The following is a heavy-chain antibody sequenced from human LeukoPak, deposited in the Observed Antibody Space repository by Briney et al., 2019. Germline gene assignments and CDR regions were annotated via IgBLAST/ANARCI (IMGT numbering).Heavy chain of an antibody. D-gene: IGHD4-17*01. V-gene: IGHV3-23*01. Sequence: TGGSLRLSCTASGFTFSAYAMMWVRQAPGKGPEWVSAIRGSGSGGGTLYADSVKGRFTISRDNSKYTLFLQMNSLRAEDTAVYYSARDPNGDYIGAFDVWGPGTMVAVSS. CDR3: ARDPNGDYIGAFDV. J-gene: IGHJ3*01. CDR2: IRGSGSGGGT. CDR1: GFTFSAYA.